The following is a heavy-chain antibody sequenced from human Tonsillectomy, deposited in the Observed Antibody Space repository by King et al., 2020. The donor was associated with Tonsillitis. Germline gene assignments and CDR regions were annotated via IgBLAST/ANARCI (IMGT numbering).Heavy chain of an antibody. CDR3: AKAMGYSYLYYFDY. D-gene: IGHD5-18*01. J-gene: IGHJ4*02. Sequence: VQLVESGGGLVQPGGSLRLSCVASGFTFSTYAISWVRQAQGKGLEWVSALSGSGASTYSADSVRGRFTISRDNSKHTLYLEMNSLRAEDTAVYNCAKAMGYSYLYYFDYWGQGTLVTVSS. V-gene: IGHV3-23*04. CDR2: LSGSGAST. CDR1: GFTFSTYA.